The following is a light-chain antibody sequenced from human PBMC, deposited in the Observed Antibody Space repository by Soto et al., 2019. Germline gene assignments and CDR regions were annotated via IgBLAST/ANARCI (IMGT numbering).Light chain of an antibody. V-gene: IGKV1-5*01. J-gene: IGKJ1*01. Sequence: DIQMTQSPSTLSASVGDRVTITCRASQSVGYWLAWYQQKPGKAPTFLVYDASNLHSGVPARFSGSWSGSEFTLTISSLQPDDFGTYYCQQYYSSWTFGQGTKVEIK. CDR2: DAS. CDR3: QQYYSSWT. CDR1: QSVGYW.